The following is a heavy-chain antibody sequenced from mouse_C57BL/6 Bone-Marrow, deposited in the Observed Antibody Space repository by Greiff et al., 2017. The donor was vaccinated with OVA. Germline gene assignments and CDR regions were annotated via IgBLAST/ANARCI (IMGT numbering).Heavy chain of an antibody. D-gene: IGHD2-2*01. Sequence: EVQLQESGPGLVKPSQSLSLTCSVTGYSITSGYYWNWIRQFPGNKLEWMGYISYDGSNNYNPSLKNRISITRDTSKNQFFLKLNSVTTEDTATYYCAEIYYGYGFDYWGQGTTLTVSS. V-gene: IGHV3-6*01. CDR2: ISYDGSN. J-gene: IGHJ2*01. CDR1: GYSITSGYY. CDR3: AEIYYGYGFDY.